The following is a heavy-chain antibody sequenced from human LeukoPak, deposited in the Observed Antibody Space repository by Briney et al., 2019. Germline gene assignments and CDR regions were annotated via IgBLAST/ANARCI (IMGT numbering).Heavy chain of an antibody. CDR3: ARDFSITGTKNAFGI. V-gene: IGHV4-39*07. Sequence: PSETLSLTCTVSGGSISSSNYYWDWIRQPPGKGLEWIGSIYYSGSTLYSGSTYYNPFLKSRVTISLDTSKNQLSLKLNSVIAADTAVYYCARDFSITGTKNAFGIWGQGTMVTVSS. D-gene: IGHD1-7*01. J-gene: IGHJ3*02. CDR2: IYYSGSTLYSGST. CDR1: GGSISSSNYY.